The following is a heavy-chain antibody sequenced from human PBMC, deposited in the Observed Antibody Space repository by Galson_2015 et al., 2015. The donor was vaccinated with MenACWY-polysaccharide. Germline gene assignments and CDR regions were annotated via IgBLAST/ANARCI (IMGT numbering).Heavy chain of an antibody. V-gene: IGHV1-8*01. J-gene: IGHJ6*02. Sequence: SVKVSCKASGYTFTSYDINWVRQATGQGLEWMGWMNPKSGNTGYAQKFQGRVTMTRNTSISTAYMELSSLRSEDTAVYYCARVYQLLDARAYYGVDVWGQGTTVTVSS. CDR2: MNPKSGNT. CDR3: ARVYQLLDARAYYGVDV. D-gene: IGHD2-2*01. CDR1: GYTFTSYD.